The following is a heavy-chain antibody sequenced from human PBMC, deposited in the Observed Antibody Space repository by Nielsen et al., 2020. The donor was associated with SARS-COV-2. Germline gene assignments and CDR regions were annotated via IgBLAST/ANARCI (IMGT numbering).Heavy chain of an antibody. D-gene: IGHD3-3*01. CDR3: AADRAYDFWSGWNFDY. CDR2: IVVGSGNT. CDR1: GYTFNTYA. V-gene: IGHV1-58*01. J-gene: IGHJ4*02. Sequence: SVKVSCKTSGYTFNTYAVSWVRQAPGQRLEWIGWIVVGSGNTNYAQKFQERVTITRDMSTSTAYMELSSLRSEDTAVYYCAADRAYDFWSGWNFDYWGQGTLVTVSS.